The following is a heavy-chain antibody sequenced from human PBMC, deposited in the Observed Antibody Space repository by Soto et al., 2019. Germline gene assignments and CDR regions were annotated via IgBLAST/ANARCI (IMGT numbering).Heavy chain of an antibody. V-gene: IGHV3-30-3*01. CDR1: GFTFSSYA. CDR2: ISYDGSNK. J-gene: IGHJ6*02. CDR3: AREREGYYGLGSYSSDGMDV. D-gene: IGHD3-10*01. Sequence: QVQLVESGGGVVQPGRSLRLSCAASGFTFSSYAMHWVRQAPGKGLEWVAVISYDGSNKYYADSVKGRFTISRDNSKNKLYLQMNSLRAEDTAVYYCAREREGYYGLGSYSSDGMDVWGQGTTVTVSS.